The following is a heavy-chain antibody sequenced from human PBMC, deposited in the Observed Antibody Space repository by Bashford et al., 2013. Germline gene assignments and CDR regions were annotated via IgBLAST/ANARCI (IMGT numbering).Heavy chain of an antibody. V-gene: IGHV1-8*01. CDR1: GYAFTSYD. CDR2: MNPNSGNT. D-gene: IGHD4-23*01. CDR3: ARGPWLYYGGPQGAFDI. Sequence: ASVKVSCKASGYAFTSYDINWVRQATGQGLEWMGWMNPNSGNTVYAQRFQGRVTLTRNTSISTAYLDLTSLTSEDTAVYYCARGPWLYYGGPQGAFDIWGQGTVVTVSS. J-gene: IGHJ3*02.